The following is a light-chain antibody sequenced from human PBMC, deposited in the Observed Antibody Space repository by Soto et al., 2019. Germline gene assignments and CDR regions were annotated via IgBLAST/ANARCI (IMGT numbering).Light chain of an antibody. J-gene: IGLJ2*01. CDR2: ENN. Sequence: QSVLTQPPSVSAAPGQKVTISCSGSSSNIGNNYVSWYQQLPGTAPKLLIYENNKRPSGIPDRFSGSKSGTSATLGITGLQTGDEDDYYCGTWDSSLSAGPVVFGGGTKVTVL. CDR3: GTWDSSLSAGPVV. CDR1: SSNIGNNY. V-gene: IGLV1-51*02.